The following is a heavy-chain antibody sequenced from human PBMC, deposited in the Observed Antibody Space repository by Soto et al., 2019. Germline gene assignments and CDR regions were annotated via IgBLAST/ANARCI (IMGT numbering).Heavy chain of an antibody. Sequence: PGESLKISCKASGYDFSTHWIGWVRHMPGKGLQWMAIIYPSDSDTRYSPSFQGQVTISADKSISTAYLQWSSLKASDTAMYYCARHEAPYSSSWYGGWFDPWGQGTLVTVSS. J-gene: IGHJ5*02. CDR1: GYDFSTHW. CDR3: ARHEAPYSSSWYGGWFDP. D-gene: IGHD6-13*01. V-gene: IGHV5-51*01. CDR2: IYPSDSDT.